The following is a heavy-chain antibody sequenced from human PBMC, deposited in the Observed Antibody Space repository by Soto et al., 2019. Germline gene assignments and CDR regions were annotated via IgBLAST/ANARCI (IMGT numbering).Heavy chain of an antibody. CDR1: GFSLSTGGVG. CDR2: IDWDDYK. J-gene: IGHJ4*02. D-gene: IGHD2-21*02. V-gene: IGHV2-5*02. Sequence: QITLKESGPTLVKPTQTLTLTCTFSGFSLSTGGVGVGWIRQPPGKALEWLGVIDWDDYKRYSPSVKSRLTITKDASKNQVVLTMTNMDPVDTATYYCARDRRDSDGFDYWGQGTLVTVSS. CDR3: ARDRRDSDGFDY.